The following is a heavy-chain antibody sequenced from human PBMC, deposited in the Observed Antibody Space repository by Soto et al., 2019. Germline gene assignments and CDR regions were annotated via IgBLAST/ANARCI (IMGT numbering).Heavy chain of an antibody. Sequence: EVQLVESGGGLVQPGGSLRLSCAASGFTVSSHCMSWVRQAPGKGLEWVSIIYSGGSTYYADSVKGRFTISRDNSKNTLFLQMNSLRAEDTAVYYCARVAVVAATDFDYWGQGTLVTVSS. CDR1: GFTVSSHC. V-gene: IGHV3-66*01. CDR3: ARVAVVAATDFDY. CDR2: IYSGGST. J-gene: IGHJ4*02. D-gene: IGHD3-22*01.